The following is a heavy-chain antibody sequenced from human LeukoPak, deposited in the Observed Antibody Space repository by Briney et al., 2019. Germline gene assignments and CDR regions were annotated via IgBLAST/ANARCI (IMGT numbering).Heavy chain of an antibody. J-gene: IGHJ4*02. D-gene: IGHD2-2*01. CDR2: ISSISSHI. Sequence: GGSLGLSCAASGFTFSTYTMNWVRQAPGQGLEWVSSISSISSHIFYADSVKGRFTISRDNAKNSLYLQMSSLRAEDTAVYYCASSPPYCSSTNCYANYWGQGTLVTVSS. CDR3: ASSPPYCSSTNCYANY. V-gene: IGHV3-21*01. CDR1: GFTFSTYT.